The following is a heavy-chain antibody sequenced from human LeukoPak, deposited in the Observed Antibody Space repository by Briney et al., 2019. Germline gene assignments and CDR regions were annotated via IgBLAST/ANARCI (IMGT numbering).Heavy chain of an antibody. D-gene: IGHD2-15*01. CDR2: INSDGSST. J-gene: IGHJ4*02. Sequence: PGGSLRLSCAVSGFTFSRYWMNWVRQAPGKGLVWVSRINSDGSSTNYADSVKGRFTISRDNAKNTLYLQMNSLRAEDTAVYYCAREGYCSGDNCYSPFDSWGQGTLVTVSS. CDR1: GFTFSRYW. CDR3: AREGYCSGDNCYSPFDS. V-gene: IGHV3-74*01.